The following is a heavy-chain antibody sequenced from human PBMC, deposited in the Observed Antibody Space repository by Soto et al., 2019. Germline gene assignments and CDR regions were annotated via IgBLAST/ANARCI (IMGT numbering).Heavy chain of an antibody. CDR2: ISYDGSNK. V-gene: IGHV3-30*18. CDR3: AKGSHRDSYGGNPQLDY. J-gene: IGHJ4*02. CDR1: GFTFSSYG. Sequence: GGSLRLSCAASGFTFSSYGMHWVRQAPGKGLEWVAVISYDGSNKYYADSVKGRFTISRDNSKNTLYLQMNSLRAEDTAVYYCAKGSHRDSYGGNPQLDYWGQGTLVTVSS. D-gene: IGHD4-17*01.